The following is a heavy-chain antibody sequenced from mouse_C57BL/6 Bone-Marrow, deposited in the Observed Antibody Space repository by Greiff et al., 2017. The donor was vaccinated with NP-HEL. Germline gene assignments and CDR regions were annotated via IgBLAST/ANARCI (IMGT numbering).Heavy chain of an antibody. Sequence: VQLQQSGAELMKPGASVKLSCKATGYTFTGYWIEWVKQRPGHGLEWIVEILPGSGSTNYNEKFKGKATFTADTSSNTAYMQLSNLTTEDSAIYYCARERNYCGSRVGWYFDVWGTGTTVTVSS. V-gene: IGHV1-9*01. CDR1: GYTFTGYW. CDR2: ILPGSGST. D-gene: IGHD1-1*01. CDR3: ARERNYCGSRVGWYFDV. J-gene: IGHJ1*03.